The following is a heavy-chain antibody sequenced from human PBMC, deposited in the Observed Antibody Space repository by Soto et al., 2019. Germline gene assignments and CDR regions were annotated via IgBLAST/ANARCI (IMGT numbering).Heavy chain of an antibody. V-gene: IGHV3-23*01. CDR2: ISVNGGTT. Sequence: GGSLRLSCAASGFAFSTYAMNWVRQAPGKGLEWVSSISVNGGTTYYADSVKGRLTISRDNSRNTLYLQMNSVRADDTAVYYCAKEHYDDAGIDFWGQGSLVTVSS. CDR3: AKEHYDDAGIDF. CDR1: GFAFSTYA. J-gene: IGHJ4*02. D-gene: IGHD4-17*01.